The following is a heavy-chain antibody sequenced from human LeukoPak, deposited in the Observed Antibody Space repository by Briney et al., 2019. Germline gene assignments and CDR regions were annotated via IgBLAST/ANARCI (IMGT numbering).Heavy chain of an antibody. Sequence: PSETLSFTRSVSGGSIISPSYYWSFIRQPPGKGLEWIGSIYYSGSTWYNPSLQSRVTISVDTSRNEFSLKLRSVTATDTAVYYCSRRDCSHTDCFYWYFDLWGRGALLTVSS. CDR3: SRRDCSHTDCFYWYFDL. D-gene: IGHD2-15*01. V-gene: IGHV4-39*07. CDR1: GGSIISPSYY. J-gene: IGHJ2*01. CDR2: IYYSGST.